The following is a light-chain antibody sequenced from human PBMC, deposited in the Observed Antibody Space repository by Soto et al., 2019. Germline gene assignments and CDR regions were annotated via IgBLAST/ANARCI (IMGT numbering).Light chain of an antibody. Sequence: EIVLTQSPATLSFSPGERATLSCRASQNVGGYLAWYQQKPGQAPRLLIYGASSRATGIPDRFSGSGSGTDFTLTISRLEPEDFAVYYCQQYGSSGTFGQGTKVDIK. J-gene: IGKJ1*01. CDR1: QNVGGY. V-gene: IGKV3-20*01. CDR3: QQYGSSGT. CDR2: GAS.